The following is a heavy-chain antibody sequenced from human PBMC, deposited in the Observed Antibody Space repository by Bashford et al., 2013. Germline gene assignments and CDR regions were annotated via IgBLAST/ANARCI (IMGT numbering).Heavy chain of an antibody. J-gene: IGHJ3*02. Sequence: RLSCAASGFTFSDYYMSWIRQAPGKGLEWVSYISSSGSTIYYADSVKGRFTISRDNAKNSLYLQMNSLRAEDTAVYYCARAIRGPAMVTGDSSGYYYGTAFDIWGQRDNGHRLL. V-gene: IGHV3-11*01. CDR1: GFTFSDYY. D-gene: IGHD3-22*01. CDR2: ISSSGSTI. CDR3: ARAIRGPAMVTGDSSGYYYGTAFDI.